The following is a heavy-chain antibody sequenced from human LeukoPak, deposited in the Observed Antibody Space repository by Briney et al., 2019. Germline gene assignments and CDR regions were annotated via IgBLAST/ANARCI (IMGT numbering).Heavy chain of an antibody. CDR3: AREGVAATGLDY. CDR1: GHTFSIYN. V-gene: IGHV1-46*01. CDR2: IYPSGGSR. Sequence: ASVKVSCKASGHTFSIYNMHWVRQAPGQGLEWMGIIYPSGGSRSNTQKFQGRVTMTRDTSTSTVYMELSSLRSEDTAVYYCAREGVAATGLDYWGQGTLVTVSS. D-gene: IGHD6-13*01. J-gene: IGHJ4*02.